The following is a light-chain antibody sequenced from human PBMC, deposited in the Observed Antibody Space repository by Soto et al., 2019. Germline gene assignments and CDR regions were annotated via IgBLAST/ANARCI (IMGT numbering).Light chain of an antibody. Sequence: DIQMTQSPSSLPASVGDRVTITCRASQSISSYLNWYQQKPGKAPKLLIYSASTLHSGVPSRFSGSGSGTEFTFTISRLQSEDFATYYCQHYYSYPFTFGQGTKVDIK. V-gene: IGKV1-39*01. CDR2: SAS. CDR3: QHYYSYPFT. J-gene: IGKJ2*01. CDR1: QSISSY.